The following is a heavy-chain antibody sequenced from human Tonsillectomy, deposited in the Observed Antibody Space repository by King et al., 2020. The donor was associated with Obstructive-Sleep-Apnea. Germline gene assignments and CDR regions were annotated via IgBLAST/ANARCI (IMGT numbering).Heavy chain of an antibody. V-gene: IGHV4-38-2*02. CDR2: IYHSGST. Sequence: QLQESGPGLVKPSETLSLICTVSGYSISSDYYWGWIRQPPGKGLEWIGSIYHSGSTYYNPSLKSRVAISVDTSRNQISLKLSSVTAADTAVYYCAREGTLGVDIREFDYWGQGSLVTVSS. CDR1: GYSISSDYY. D-gene: IGHD3-3*01. J-gene: IGHJ4*02. CDR3: AREGTLGVDIREFDY.